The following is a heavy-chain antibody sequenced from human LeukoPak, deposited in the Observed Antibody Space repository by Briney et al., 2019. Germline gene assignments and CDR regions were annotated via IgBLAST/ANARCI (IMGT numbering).Heavy chain of an antibody. D-gene: IGHD3-3*01. J-gene: IGHJ4*02. CDR2: ISSSSSTI. V-gene: IGHV3-48*01. CDR3: ARDYPEGLYDFGPDY. Sequence: PGGSLRLSCAASGFTFSSYSMNWVRQAPGKGLEWVSYISSSSSTIYYADSVKGRFTISRDNAKNSLYLQMNSLRAEDTAVYYCARDYPEGLYDFGPDYWGQGTLVTVSS. CDR1: GFTFSSYS.